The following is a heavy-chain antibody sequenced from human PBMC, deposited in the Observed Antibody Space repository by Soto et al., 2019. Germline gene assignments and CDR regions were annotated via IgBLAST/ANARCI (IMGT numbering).Heavy chain of an antibody. CDR3: AKEGFSSLVVTDTSDY. D-gene: IGHD2-21*02. V-gene: IGHV3-23*01. CDR1: GFTFSSYA. J-gene: IGHJ4*02. Sequence: AGGSLRLSCAASGFTFSSYAMSWVRQAPGKGLEWVSAISGSGGSTYYADSVKGRFTISRDNSKNTLYLQMNSLRAEDTAVYYCAKEGFSSLVVTDTSDYWGQGILVTVSS. CDR2: ISGSGGST.